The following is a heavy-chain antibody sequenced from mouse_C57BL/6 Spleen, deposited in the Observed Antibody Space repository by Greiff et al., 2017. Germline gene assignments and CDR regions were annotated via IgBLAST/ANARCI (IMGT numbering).Heavy chain of an antibody. J-gene: IGHJ2*01. CDR1: GYTFTSYW. Sequence: QVQLQQPGAELVKPGASVKLSCKASGYTFTSYWMHWVKQRPGRGLEWIGRIDPNSGGTKYNERFKSKATLTVDKPTSTAYMQLSSLTSEDSTVYCCARWYYGSSGYFDYWGQGTTLKVSS. D-gene: IGHD1-1*01. CDR2: IDPNSGGT. V-gene: IGHV1-72*01. CDR3: ARWYYGSSGYFDY.